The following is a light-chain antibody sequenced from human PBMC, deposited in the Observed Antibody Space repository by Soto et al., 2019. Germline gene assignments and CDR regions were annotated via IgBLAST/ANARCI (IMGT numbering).Light chain of an antibody. J-gene: IGKJ1*01. CDR1: QSVSSNY. Sequence: EIVLTQSPGTLSLFAGERATLSCRATQSVSSNYLAWYQQKSGQAPRLLIYIASRRATGIPDRFSGSGSGTDFTLTISRLEPEDSAVYYCQQYGTSPWTFGQGNKVEIK. CDR3: QQYGTSPWT. V-gene: IGKV3-20*01. CDR2: IAS.